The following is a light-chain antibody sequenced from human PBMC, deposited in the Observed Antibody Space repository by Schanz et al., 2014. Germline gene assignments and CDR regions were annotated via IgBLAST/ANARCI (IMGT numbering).Light chain of an antibody. V-gene: IGLV1-44*01. Sequence: QSVLTQPPSASGTPGQRVTISCSGGSSNIGNNRVNWYQQLPGTAPKLLIYDNNQRPSGVPARFSGSKSGTSASLAITGLQAEDEADYYCCAFQGNFIWVFGGGTKLTVL. CDR1: SSNIGNNR. J-gene: IGLJ3*02. CDR2: DNN. CDR3: CAFQGNFIWV.